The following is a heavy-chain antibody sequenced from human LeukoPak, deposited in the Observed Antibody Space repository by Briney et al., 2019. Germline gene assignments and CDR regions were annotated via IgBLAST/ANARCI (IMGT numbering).Heavy chain of an antibody. V-gene: IGHV4-59*01. J-gene: IGHJ4*02. CDR2: IYFSGST. Sequence: SETLSLSCTVSGGSINNYYWIWIRQPPGKGLECIGYIYFSGSTNYNPSLKSRVTISVDTSNNQFSLKLSSVTAADTAVYYCARDDYPAVWGQGTLVTVSS. CDR3: ARDDYPAV. CDR1: GGSINNYY. D-gene: IGHD4/OR15-4a*01.